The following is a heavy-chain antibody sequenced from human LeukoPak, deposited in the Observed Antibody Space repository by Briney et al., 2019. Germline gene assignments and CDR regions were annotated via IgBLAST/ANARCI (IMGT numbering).Heavy chain of an antibody. CDR2: IYYSGST. CDR3: ARDIGPGIAVV. D-gene: IGHD6-19*01. V-gene: IGHV4-59*01. CDR1: GGSISSYY. J-gene: IGHJ4*02. Sequence: SATLSLTCTVSGGSISSYYWSWIRQPPGKGLEWIGYIYYSGSTNYNPSLKSRVTISVDTSKNQFSLKLSSVTAADTAVYYCARDIGPGIAVVWGQGTLVTVSS.